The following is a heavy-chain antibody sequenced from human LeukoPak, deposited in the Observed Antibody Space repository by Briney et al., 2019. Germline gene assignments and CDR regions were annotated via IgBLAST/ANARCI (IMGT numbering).Heavy chain of an antibody. CDR3: AKALGFKYGMDV. CDR2: ISYDGSNK. Sequence: PGRSLRLSCAASGFTFSSYGMHWVRQAPGKGLEWVAVISYDGSNKYYADSVKGRFTISRDNSKNTLYLQMNSLRAEDTAVYYCAKALGFKYGMDVWGQGTTVTVSS. D-gene: IGHD3-10*01. J-gene: IGHJ6*02. V-gene: IGHV3-30*18. CDR1: GFTFSSYG.